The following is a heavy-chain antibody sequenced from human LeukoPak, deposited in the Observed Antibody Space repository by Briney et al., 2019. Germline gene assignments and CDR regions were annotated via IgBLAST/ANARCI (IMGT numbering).Heavy chain of an antibody. CDR3: AREGYDSSGFDY. D-gene: IGHD3-22*01. CDR2: IWYDGSNK. Sequence: GGSLRLSCAASGFTFSSYGMHWVRQAPGKGLEWGAVIWYDGSNKYYADSVKGRFTISRDNSKNTLYLQMNSLRAEDTAVYYCAREGYDSSGFDYWGQGTLVTVSS. CDR1: GFTFSSYG. V-gene: IGHV3-33*01. J-gene: IGHJ4*02.